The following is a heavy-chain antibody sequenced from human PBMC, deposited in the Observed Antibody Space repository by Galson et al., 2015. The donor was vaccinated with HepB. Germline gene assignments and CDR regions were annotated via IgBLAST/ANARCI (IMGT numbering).Heavy chain of an antibody. J-gene: IGHJ4*02. CDR3: SRGNYGSGGVPY. V-gene: IGHV6-1*01. CDR2: TYYRSKWYN. D-gene: IGHD6-25*01. CDR1: GDSVSSTSST. Sequence: CAISGDSVSSTSSTWVWVRQSPSRGLEWLGRTYYRSKWYNDYAVSVKGRITINPDTSKNQFSLELNSVTPEDTAVYYCSRGNYGSGGVPYWGQGALVTVSS.